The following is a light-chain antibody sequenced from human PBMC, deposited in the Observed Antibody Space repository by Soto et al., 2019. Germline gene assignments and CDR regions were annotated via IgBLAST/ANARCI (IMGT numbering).Light chain of an antibody. CDR2: DVS. Sequence: QSALTQPASVSGSPGQSITISCTGTSIDVGGYNYVSWYQQHPGKAPKLMIYDVSNRPSGVSNRFSGSKSGNTASLTISGLQAEDEADYYRSSYTSSSTLFGTGTKVTVL. CDR3: SSYTSSSTL. V-gene: IGLV2-14*01. J-gene: IGLJ1*01. CDR1: SIDVGGYNY.